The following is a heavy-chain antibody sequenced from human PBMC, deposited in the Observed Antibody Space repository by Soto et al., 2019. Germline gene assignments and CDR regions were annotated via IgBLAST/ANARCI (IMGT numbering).Heavy chain of an antibody. V-gene: IGHV4-31*03. CDR1: GGSISSGNYY. CDR2: IYYSGST. CDR3: ASYDNSGSRGFQH. J-gene: IGHJ1*01. Sequence: QVQLQESGPGLVKPSQTLSLTCTVSGGSISSGNYYWSWIRQHPGKGLEWIGYIYYSGSTYYNPSLKSRVTISVDTAKNQFSLKLSSVTAADPAGYSCASYDNSGSRGFQHWGQGTLVTVSS. D-gene: IGHD3-22*01.